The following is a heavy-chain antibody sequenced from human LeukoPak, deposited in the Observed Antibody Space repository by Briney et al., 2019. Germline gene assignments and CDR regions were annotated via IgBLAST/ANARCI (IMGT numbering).Heavy chain of an antibody. CDR3: AREFHSSGWYWAFDI. J-gene: IGHJ3*02. V-gene: IGHV4-31*11. CDR1: GGSFSDYY. CDR2: IYYSGST. D-gene: IGHD6-19*01. Sequence: PSETLSLTCAVYGGSFSDYYWSWIRQHPGKGLEWIGYIYYSGSTYYNPSLKSRVTISVDTSKNQFSLKLSSVTAADTSVYYCAREFHSSGWYWAFDIWGQGTMVTVSS.